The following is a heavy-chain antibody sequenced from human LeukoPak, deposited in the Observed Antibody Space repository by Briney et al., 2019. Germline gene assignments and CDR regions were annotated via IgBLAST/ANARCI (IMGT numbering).Heavy chain of an antibody. D-gene: IGHD3/OR15-3a*01. CDR1: GFTFSIHW. J-gene: IGHJ4*02. V-gene: IGHV3-7*01. CDR3: AKDVAWGRMDL. Sequence: PGGALRLCCAASGFTFSIHWMTWVRQAPGKGLERVAIIHQDGSQKYYVDSVKGRFTISRDNAKNSLYLQMDSLRVEDTAVDHCAKDVAWGRMDLWGQGTLATVSS. CDR2: IHQDGSQK.